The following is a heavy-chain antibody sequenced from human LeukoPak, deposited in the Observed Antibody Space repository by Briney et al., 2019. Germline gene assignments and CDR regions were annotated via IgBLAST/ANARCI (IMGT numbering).Heavy chain of an antibody. CDR3: ARDFYYDSSGYGY. Sequence: GGSLRLSCAASGFTVSGNYMSWVRQAPGKGLEWVSVIYSGGSTYYADSVKGRFTISRDNSKNTLYLQMNSLRAEDTAVYYCARDFYYDSSGYGYWGQGTLVTVSS. CDR2: IYSGGST. J-gene: IGHJ4*02. D-gene: IGHD3-22*01. CDR1: GFTVSGNY. V-gene: IGHV3-53*01.